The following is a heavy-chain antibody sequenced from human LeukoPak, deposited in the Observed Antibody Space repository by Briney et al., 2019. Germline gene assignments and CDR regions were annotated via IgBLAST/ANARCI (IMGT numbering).Heavy chain of an antibody. D-gene: IGHD3-22*01. V-gene: IGHV3-43*02. CDR1: GFTFDDYA. Sequence: GGSLRLSCAASGFTFDDYAMHWVRQAPGKGLEWVSLISGDGGSTYYADSVKGRFTISRDNSKDTLYLQMNSLRAEDTAVYYCAKHWDYYDSSGYYSFDYWGQGTLVTVSS. CDR3: AKHWDYYDSSGYYSFDY. CDR2: ISGDGGST. J-gene: IGHJ4*02.